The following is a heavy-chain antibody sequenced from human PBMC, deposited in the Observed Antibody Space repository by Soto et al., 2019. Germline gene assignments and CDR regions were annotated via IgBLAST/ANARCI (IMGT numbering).Heavy chain of an antibody. J-gene: IGHJ3*02. Sequence: EVLLVESGGDLVQPGGSLRLSFAASGFTFSSSAMPWVRQAPGKGLEYVSSISSDGGNTYYANSVKGRFTISRDNSKNILYLQMGSLRAEDMAVYYCARRRDVWYDCAIWGQGTMVTVSS. CDR3: ARRRDVWYDCAI. V-gene: IGHV3-64*01. CDR1: GFTFSSSA. CDR2: ISSDGGNT. D-gene: IGHD2-21*01.